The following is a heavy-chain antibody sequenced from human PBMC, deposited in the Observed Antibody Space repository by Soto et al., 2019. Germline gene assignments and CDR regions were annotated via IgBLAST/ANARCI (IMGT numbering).Heavy chain of an antibody. Sequence: QVHLVQSGAAVKKPGSSVKVSCQASGDTFNKYTFAWVRQAPGQGLEWMGRIIPILGMSNYAQKFQGRVTIIADTSTSTAYMQLSGLRSEDTAMYYCARSYGSGSRPFDYWGQGTLVTVSS. CDR2: IIPILGMS. J-gene: IGHJ4*02. CDR1: GDTFNKYT. CDR3: ARSYGSGSRPFDY. D-gene: IGHD3-10*01. V-gene: IGHV1-69*02.